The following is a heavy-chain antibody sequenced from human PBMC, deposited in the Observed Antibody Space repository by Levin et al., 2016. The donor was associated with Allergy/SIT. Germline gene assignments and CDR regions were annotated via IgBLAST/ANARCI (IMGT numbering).Heavy chain of an antibody. CDR2: IYPVNSNT. CDR3: ARRRLYSSGWDY. CDR1: GYSFTTYW. V-gene: IGHV5-51*01. J-gene: IGHJ4*02. Sequence: GESLKISCKGSGYSFTTYWIGWVRQMPGKGLEWMGIIYPVNSNTRYSPSFQGQVTILADKSISTAYLQWSSLKASDTAIYYCARRRLYSSGWDYWGQGTLVTVSS. D-gene: IGHD6-19*01.